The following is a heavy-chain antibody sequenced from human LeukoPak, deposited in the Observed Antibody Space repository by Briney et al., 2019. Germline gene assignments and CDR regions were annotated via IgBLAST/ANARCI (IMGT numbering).Heavy chain of an antibody. CDR2: IKQDGSEK. J-gene: IGHJ2*01. CDR3: ARRGRLSSGYYGYWYFDL. D-gene: IGHD3-22*01. V-gene: IGHV3-7*01. CDR1: GFTFSSYW. Sequence: GGSLRLSCAASGFTFSSYWMSWVRQAPGKGLEWVANIKQDGSEKYYVDSVKGRFTISRDNAKNSLYLQMNSLRAEDTAVYYCARRGRLSSGYYGYWYFDLWGRGTLVTVSS.